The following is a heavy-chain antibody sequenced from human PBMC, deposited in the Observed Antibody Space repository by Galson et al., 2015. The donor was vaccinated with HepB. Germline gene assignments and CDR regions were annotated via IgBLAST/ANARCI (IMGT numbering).Heavy chain of an antibody. D-gene: IGHD1-14*01. J-gene: IGHJ6*02. CDR2: ISGGGDRI. CDR1: RFTFGSYA. V-gene: IGHV3-23*01. Sequence: SLRLSCAASRFTFGSYAMTWVRQAPGKGLEWVSVISGGGDRINYADSVRGRVTICRDNSKNTQYLQMNSLRAEDTALYYCARKATASAWRMDVWGQGTTVTVSS. CDR3: ARKATASAWRMDV.